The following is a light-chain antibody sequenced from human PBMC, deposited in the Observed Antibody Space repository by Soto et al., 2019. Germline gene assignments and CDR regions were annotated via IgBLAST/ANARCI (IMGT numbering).Light chain of an antibody. CDR3: QQRSNWIT. Sequence: EIVLTQSPVTLSLSPGERATLSCRASQSVSSRLAWYQQKPGQAPRLLIYDASNRASGIPARFSGSGSGTDFTLTISSLEPEDFAVYYCQQRSNWITFGQGTRLEIK. CDR1: QSVSSR. V-gene: IGKV3-11*01. CDR2: DAS. J-gene: IGKJ5*01.